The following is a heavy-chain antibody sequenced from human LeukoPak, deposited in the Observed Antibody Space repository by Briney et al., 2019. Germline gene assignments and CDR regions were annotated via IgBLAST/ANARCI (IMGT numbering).Heavy chain of an antibody. D-gene: IGHD6-19*01. CDR1: GFTFSSYG. J-gene: IGHJ4*02. CDR3: AKERKGLLWLVVTQILPFDY. V-gene: IGHV3-30*18. Sequence: GGSLRLSCAAPGFTFSSYGMHWVRQAPGKGLEWVAVISYDGSNKYYADSVKGRFTISRDNSKNTLYLQMNSLRAEGTAVYYCAKERKGLLWLVVTQILPFDYWGQGTLVTVSS. CDR2: ISYDGSNK.